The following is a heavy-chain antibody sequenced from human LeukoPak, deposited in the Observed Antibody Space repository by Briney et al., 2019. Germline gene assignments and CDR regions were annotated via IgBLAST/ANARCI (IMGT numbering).Heavy chain of an antibody. D-gene: IGHD6-19*01. CDR1: GYTLTELS. CDR3: ATSVLAISSVAGGLFDY. CDR2: FDPEDGET. V-gene: IGHV1-24*01. Sequence: GASVNVSCTVSGYTLTELSMHWVRQAPGKGLEWMGGFDPEDGETIYAQKFQGRVTMTEDTSTDTAYMELSSLRSEDTAVYYCATSVLAISSVAGGLFDYWGQGTLVTVSS. J-gene: IGHJ4*02.